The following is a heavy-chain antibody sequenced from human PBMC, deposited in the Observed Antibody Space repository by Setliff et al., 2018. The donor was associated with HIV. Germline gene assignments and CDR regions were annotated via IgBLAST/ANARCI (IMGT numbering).Heavy chain of an antibody. J-gene: IGHJ4*02. V-gene: IGHV3-7*03. CDR1: GFMFGVDW. CDR3: ARDTYFDY. Sequence: GGSLRLSCAASGFMFGVDWMSWVRQTPGKGLEWVASVTPDGGDKYYAQKLQGRVTMTTDTSTSTAYMELRSLRSDDTAVYYCARDTYFDYWGQGTLVTVSS. CDR2: VTPDGGDK.